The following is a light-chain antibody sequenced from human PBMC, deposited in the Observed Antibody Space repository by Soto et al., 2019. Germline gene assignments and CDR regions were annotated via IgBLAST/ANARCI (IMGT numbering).Light chain of an antibody. CDR2: DVS. J-gene: IGLJ2*01. Sequence: QSALTQPASVSGSPGQSITISCTGTSSDVGGYNYVSWYQQHPGKAPKLMIYDVSNRPSGVSNRFSGSKSGNTASLTTSGLQAEDEADYYCSSYTSSSRVVFGGGTKVTVL. CDR1: SSDVGGYNY. CDR3: SSYTSSSRVV. V-gene: IGLV2-14*01.